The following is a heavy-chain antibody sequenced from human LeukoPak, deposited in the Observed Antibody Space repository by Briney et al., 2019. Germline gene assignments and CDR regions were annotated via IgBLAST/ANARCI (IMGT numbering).Heavy chain of an antibody. D-gene: IGHD6-13*01. CDR2: ITGSSTSI. J-gene: IGHJ6*03. V-gene: IGHV3-21*04. CDR1: GFSFSSHD. CDR3: AREGSWYLDYYYYYMDV. Sequence: GGSLRLSCATSGFSFSSHDMNWVRQAPGKGLEWVSSITGSSTSIEYADSVKGRFTISRDNAKNSLYLQMNSLRAEDTALYYCAREGSWYLDYYYYYMDVWGKGTTVTVSS.